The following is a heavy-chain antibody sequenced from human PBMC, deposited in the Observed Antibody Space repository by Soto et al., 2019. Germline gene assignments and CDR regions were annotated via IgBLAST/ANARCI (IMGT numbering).Heavy chain of an antibody. V-gene: IGHV3-48*04. D-gene: IGHD3-10*01. CDR2: SSGSGTTT. CDR1: GFSFSSFS. CDR3: ARLGDYGSGSY. J-gene: IGHJ4*02. Sequence: EVPLVESGGDLVQPGGSLRLSCAASGFSFSSFSMNWVRQAPGKGLEWVSYSSGSGTTTYYADSVKGRFTISRDNAKNSLYLQMNSLQAEDTAVYYCARLGDYGSGSYWGQGTLVTVSS.